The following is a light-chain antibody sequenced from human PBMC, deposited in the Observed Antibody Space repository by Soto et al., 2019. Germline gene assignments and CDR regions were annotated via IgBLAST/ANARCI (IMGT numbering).Light chain of an antibody. CDR3: QQLKSYPRT. CDR1: QGITNY. V-gene: IGKV1-9*01. Sequence: DIQLTQSPSFLSASIRDRVTITCRASQGITNYLAWYQQKPGKAPKLLIYAASTLQSGVPSRFGGSGSGTEFPLTITSLQPEDFATYYCQQLKSYPRTFGQGTKLEI. J-gene: IGKJ2*01. CDR2: AAS.